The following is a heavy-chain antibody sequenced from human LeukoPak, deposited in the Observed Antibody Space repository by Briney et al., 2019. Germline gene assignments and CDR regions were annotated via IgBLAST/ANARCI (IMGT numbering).Heavy chain of an antibody. CDR3: ASLPRYCSGGTCRDTFDI. D-gene: IGHD2-15*01. CDR2: IYYSGST. J-gene: IGHJ3*02. CDR1: GGSISSSSYC. V-gene: IGHV4-39*01. Sequence: SETLSLTCTVSGGSISSSSYCWGWIRQPPGKGLEWIGSIYYSGSTYYNPTLKSRVTISVDTSKSQFSLKLSSVTAADTAMYYCASLPRYCSGGTCRDTFDIWGQGTMVTVSS.